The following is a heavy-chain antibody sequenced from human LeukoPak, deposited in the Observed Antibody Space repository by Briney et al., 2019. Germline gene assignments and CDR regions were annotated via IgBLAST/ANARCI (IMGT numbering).Heavy chain of an antibody. D-gene: IGHD6-13*01. V-gene: IGHV3-23*01. J-gene: IGHJ4*02. CDR2: ISGSGGDT. CDR1: GFTFSNYA. Sequence: PGGSLRFSCAASGFTFSNYAMGCVRQAPGKGLEWVSPISGSGGDTYFADSVKGRFAIFRENSKNTLYLQMDGLRVEDTAIYYCAPDLRGSAWSLDDWGQGTLVTVSS. CDR3: APDLRGSAWSLDD.